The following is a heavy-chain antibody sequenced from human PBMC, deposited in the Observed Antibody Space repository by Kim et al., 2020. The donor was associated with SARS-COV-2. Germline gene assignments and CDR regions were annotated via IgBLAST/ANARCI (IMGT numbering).Heavy chain of an antibody. CDR1: GGTFSSYA. CDR2: IIPIFGTA. V-gene: IGHV1-69*13. Sequence: SVKVSCKASGGTFSSYAISWVRQAPGQGLEWMGGIIPIFGTANYAQKFQGRVTITADESTSTAYMELSSLRSEDTAVYYCARGGYSSSWRAYYYYGMDVWGQGTTVTVSS. D-gene: IGHD6-13*01. J-gene: IGHJ6*02. CDR3: ARGGYSSSWRAYYYYGMDV.